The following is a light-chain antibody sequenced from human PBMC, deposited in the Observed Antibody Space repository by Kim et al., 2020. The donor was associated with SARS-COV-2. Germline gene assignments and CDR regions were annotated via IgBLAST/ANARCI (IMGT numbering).Light chain of an antibody. V-gene: IGLV3-27*01. CDR3: YSAADNNLGV. CDR2: KDS. Sequence: VSPGQTARITCSGDVLAKKYARWFQQKPGQAPVLVIYKDSERPSGIPARFSGSSSGTTVTLTISGAQVEDEADYYCYSAADNNLGVFGGGTQLTVL. CDR1: VLAKKY. J-gene: IGLJ3*02.